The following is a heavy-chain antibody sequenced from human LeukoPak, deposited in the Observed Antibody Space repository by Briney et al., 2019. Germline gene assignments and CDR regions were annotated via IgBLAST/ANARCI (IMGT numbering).Heavy chain of an antibody. Sequence: ASVKVSCKASGYTFTSYGISWVRQAPGQGLEWMGWISAYNGNTNYAQKLQGRVTMTTDTSTSTAYMELRSLRSDATAVYYCARDSPYYDFWSGYPNWFDPWGQGTLVTVSS. V-gene: IGHV1-18*01. D-gene: IGHD3-3*01. CDR3: ARDSPYYDFWSGYPNWFDP. J-gene: IGHJ5*02. CDR1: GYTFTSYG. CDR2: ISAYNGNT.